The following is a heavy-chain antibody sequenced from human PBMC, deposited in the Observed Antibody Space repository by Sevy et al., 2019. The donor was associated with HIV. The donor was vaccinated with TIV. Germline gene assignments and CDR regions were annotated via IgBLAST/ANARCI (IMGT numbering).Heavy chain of an antibody. V-gene: IGHV3-64*02. J-gene: IGHJ5*02. CDR2: ISSNGGST. Sequence: GGSLRLSCAASGFTFSSYAMHWVRQAPGKGLEYVSAISSNGGSTYYADSVKGRFTISRDNSKNTLYLQMGSLRAEDMAVYDCARGRSRWELPWFDPWGQGTLVTVSS. CDR1: GFTFSSYA. D-gene: IGHD1-26*01. CDR3: ARGRSRWELPWFDP.